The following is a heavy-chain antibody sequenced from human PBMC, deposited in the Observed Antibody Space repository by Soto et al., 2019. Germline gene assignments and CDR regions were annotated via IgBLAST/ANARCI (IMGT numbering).Heavy chain of an antibody. J-gene: IGHJ5*02. CDR3: ARIPVDTSRIYWFDP. D-gene: IGHD5-18*01. CDR1: GGSVSSGDYY. CDR2: IYYRGST. V-gene: IGHV4-61*08. Sequence: QVQLQESGPGLVKASETLSLTCTVSGGSVSSGDYYWSWIRQPPGKGLEWIGNIYYRGSTNYNPSLKSRATISVDTSKYQFALTVSSVTAADTAVYYCARIPVDTSRIYWFDPLGQGTLVTVSS.